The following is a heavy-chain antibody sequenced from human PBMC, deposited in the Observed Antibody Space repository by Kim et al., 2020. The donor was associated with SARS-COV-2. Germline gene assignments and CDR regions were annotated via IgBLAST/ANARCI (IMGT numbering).Heavy chain of an antibody. Sequence: KSDGSSTYYAEAVKGRFTSSRDNAKNTLYLQMNSLRVEDTAVYYCARDPIWGQGTMVTVSS. V-gene: IGHV3-74*01. J-gene: IGHJ3*01. CDR3: ARDPI. CDR2: KSDGSST.